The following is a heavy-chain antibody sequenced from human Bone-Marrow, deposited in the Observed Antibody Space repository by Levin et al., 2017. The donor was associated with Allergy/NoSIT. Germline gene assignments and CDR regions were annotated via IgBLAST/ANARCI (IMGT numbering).Heavy chain of an antibody. CDR1: GFTFSSYG. Sequence: GESLKISCAASGFTFSSYGMHWVRQAPGKGLEWVAVIWYDGSNKYYADSVKGRFTISRDNSKNTLYLQMNSLRAEDTAVYYCARGGGKSITKARDLGDPISGDAFDIWGQGTMVTVSS. J-gene: IGHJ3*02. D-gene: IGHD3-10*01. CDR2: IWYDGSNK. V-gene: IGHV3-33*01. CDR3: ARGGGKSITKARDLGDPISGDAFDI.